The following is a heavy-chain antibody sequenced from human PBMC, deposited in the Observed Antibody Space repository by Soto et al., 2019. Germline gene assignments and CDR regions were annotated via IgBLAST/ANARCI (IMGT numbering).Heavy chain of an antibody. J-gene: IGHJ6*03. CDR3: ARYYGSEWDYYYYYYMDV. CDR1: GGSISSYY. V-gene: IGHV4-59*01. CDR2: IYYSGST. Sequence: SETRSLTCTVSGGSISSYYWSWIRQPPGKGLEWIGYIYYSGSTNYNPSLKSRVTISVDTSKNQFSLKLSSVTAADTAVYYCARYYGSEWDYYYYYYMDVWGKGTTVTVSS. D-gene: IGHD3-10*01.